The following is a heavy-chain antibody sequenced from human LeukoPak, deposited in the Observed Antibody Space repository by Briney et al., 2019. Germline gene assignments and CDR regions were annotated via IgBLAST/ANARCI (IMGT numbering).Heavy chain of an antibody. J-gene: IGHJ4*02. CDR1: GGSISSSSYY. V-gene: IGHV4-39*06. CDR3: ARFASLIGQGNADY. Sequence: SETLSLTCTVSGGSISSSSYYWGWIRQPPGKGLEWIGSIYYSGSTYYNPSLKSRVTISVDTSKNQFPLKLSSVTAADTAVYYCARFASLIGQGNADYWGQGTLVTVSS. CDR2: IYYSGST.